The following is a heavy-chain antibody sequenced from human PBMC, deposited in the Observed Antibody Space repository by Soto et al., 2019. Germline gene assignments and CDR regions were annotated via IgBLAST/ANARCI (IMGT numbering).Heavy chain of an antibody. Sequence: MGCISAYNSNTNYAQNLQDRVTLTTDTSTYTAYMELRSLQSDDTAVYYCVREGGDNWFEPWGKGNMVTVSS. CDR2: ISAYNSNT. D-gene: IGHD3-16*01. V-gene: IGHV1-18*01. CDR3: VREGGDNWFEP. J-gene: IGHJ5*02.